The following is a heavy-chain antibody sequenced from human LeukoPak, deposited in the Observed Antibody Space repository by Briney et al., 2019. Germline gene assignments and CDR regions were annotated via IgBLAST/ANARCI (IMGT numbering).Heavy chain of an antibody. J-gene: IGHJ4*02. Sequence: ASVKVSCKASGYTFINYGINWVRQAPGQGLEWMGWISAYNGNTNYAQKLQGRVTMTTDTSTSTAYMELRSLRSDDTAVYYCARVTPIDTIFGIVIFGLDYWGQGTLVTVSS. CDR2: ISAYNGNT. V-gene: IGHV1-18*01. CDR3: ARVTPIDTIFGIVIFGLDY. CDR1: GYTFINYG. D-gene: IGHD3-3*01.